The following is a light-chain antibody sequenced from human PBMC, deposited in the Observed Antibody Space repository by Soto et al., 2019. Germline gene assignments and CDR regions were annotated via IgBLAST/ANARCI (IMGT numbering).Light chain of an antibody. V-gene: IGKV3-20*01. J-gene: IGKJ4*01. Sequence: IRFTQSPATLSLSPEERATLSCRASQSVSSSYLAWYQQKPGQAPRLLIYDASSRATGIPDRFSGSGSGTDFTLTISSLEPEDFAVFYCQQYGRSPLTFGGGTKVDI. CDR1: QSVSSSY. CDR2: DAS. CDR3: QQYGRSPLT.